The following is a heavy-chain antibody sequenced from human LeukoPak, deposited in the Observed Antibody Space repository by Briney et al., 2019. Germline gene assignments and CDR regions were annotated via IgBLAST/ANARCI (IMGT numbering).Heavy chain of an antibody. CDR2: ISAYNGNT. Sequence: ASVKVSCKASGYTFTSYGISWVRQAPGQGLEWMGWISAYNGNTNYAQKLQGRVTMTTDTSTSTAYMELSRLRSDDTAVYYCARDSTGATIEHYFDYWGQGTLVTVSS. D-gene: IGHD5-12*01. V-gene: IGHV1-18*01. CDR1: GYTFTSYG. CDR3: ARDSTGATIEHYFDY. J-gene: IGHJ4*02.